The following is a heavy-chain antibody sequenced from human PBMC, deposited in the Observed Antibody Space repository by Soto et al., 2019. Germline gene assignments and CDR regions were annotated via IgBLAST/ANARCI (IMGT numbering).Heavy chain of an antibody. CDR1: GFDINTYW. Sequence: EVQLVESGGALVQPRGSLGLSCEASGFDINTYWMHWVRQGPGKGLVWVSRIKSDGSNTDYADSVKGRFTISRDNAKNTLYLQLHSLRAEDTAVYYCARGIPGHYGVDVWAQGTTVTVSS. V-gene: IGHV3-74*01. D-gene: IGHD6-13*01. CDR2: IKSDGSNT. CDR3: ARGIPGHYGVDV. J-gene: IGHJ6*02.